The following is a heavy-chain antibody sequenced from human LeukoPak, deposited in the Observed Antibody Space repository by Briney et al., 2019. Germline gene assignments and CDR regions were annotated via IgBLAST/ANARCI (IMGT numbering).Heavy chain of an antibody. Sequence: ASVKVSCKASGFTFTSSAMQWVRQARGQRLEWIGWIVVGSGNTNYAQKFQERVTITRDMSTSTAYMELSSLRSEDTAVYYCAVSWYDRDYYYYYMDVWGKGTTVTVSS. D-gene: IGHD6-13*01. V-gene: IGHV1-58*02. J-gene: IGHJ6*03. CDR3: AVSWYDRDYYYYYMDV. CDR1: GFTFTSSA. CDR2: IVVGSGNT.